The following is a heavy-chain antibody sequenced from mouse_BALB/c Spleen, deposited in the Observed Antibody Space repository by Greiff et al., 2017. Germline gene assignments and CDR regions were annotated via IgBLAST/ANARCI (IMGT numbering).Heavy chain of an antibody. Sequence: VKLMESGPQLVRPGASVKISCKASGYSFTSYWMHWVKQRPGQGLEWIGMIDPSDSETRLNQKFKDKATLTVDKSSSTAYMQLSSPTSEDSAVYYCARAGRYAMDYWGQGTSVTVSS. D-gene: IGHD3-2*02. J-gene: IGHJ4*01. CDR2: IDPSDSET. CDR1: GYSFTSYW. CDR3: ARAGRYAMDY. V-gene: IGHV1S126*01.